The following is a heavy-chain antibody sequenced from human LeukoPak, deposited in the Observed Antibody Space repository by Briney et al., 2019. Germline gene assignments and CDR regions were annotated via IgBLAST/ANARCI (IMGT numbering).Heavy chain of an antibody. CDR1: GYTFTTYD. CDR3: ARDHSSSSSDY. V-gene: IGHV1-18*01. Sequence: ASVKVSCKDSGYTFTTYDITWVRQAPGQGLEWMGWISTYNDNTHYVQKFQGRVTMTTDTSTSTAYMELRSLRSDDTAIYYCARDHSSSSSDYWGQGTLVTVSS. J-gene: IGHJ4*02. D-gene: IGHD6-6*01. CDR2: ISTYNDNT.